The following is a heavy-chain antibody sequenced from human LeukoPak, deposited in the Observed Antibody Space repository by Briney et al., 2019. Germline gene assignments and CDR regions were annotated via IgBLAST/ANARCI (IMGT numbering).Heavy chain of an antibody. V-gene: IGHV1-2*06. D-gene: IGHD4-17*01. CDR3: ARDRRGDYGDAFDI. J-gene: IGHJ3*02. Sequence: ASVKVSCKASGYTFTGYYMHWVRQAPGQGHEWMGRINPNSGGTNYAQKFQGRVTMTRDTSISTAYMELSSLRSEDTAVYYCARDRRGDYGDAFDIWGQGTMVTVSS. CDR2: INPNSGGT. CDR1: GYTFTGYY.